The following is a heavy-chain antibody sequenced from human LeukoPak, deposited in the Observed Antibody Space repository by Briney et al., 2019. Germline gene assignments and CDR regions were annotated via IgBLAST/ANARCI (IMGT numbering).Heavy chain of an antibody. D-gene: IGHD1-7*01. J-gene: IGHJ4*02. V-gene: IGHV1-18*01. CDR1: GYTFTSYG. Sequence: GASVKVSCKASGYTFTSYGISWVRQAPGQGLEWMGWISAYNGNTNYAQKLQGRVTMTTDTSTSTAYMELRSLRSDDTAVYYCARDKYNWNYAGFDYWGQGALVTVSS. CDR3: ARDKYNWNYAGFDY. CDR2: ISAYNGNT.